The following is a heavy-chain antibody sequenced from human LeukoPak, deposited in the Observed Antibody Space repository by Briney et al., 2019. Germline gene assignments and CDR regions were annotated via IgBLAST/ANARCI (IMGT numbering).Heavy chain of an antibody. Sequence: GASVKVSCKASGYTFTSYYMHWVRQAPGQGLEWMGIINPSGGSTNYAQKFQGRVTMTRDTSISTAYMELSRLRSDDTAVYYCARDPRSSDNFDYWGQGTLVTVSS. V-gene: IGHV1-2*02. CDR2: INPSGGST. J-gene: IGHJ4*02. CDR1: GYTFTSYY. CDR3: ARDPRSSDNFDY.